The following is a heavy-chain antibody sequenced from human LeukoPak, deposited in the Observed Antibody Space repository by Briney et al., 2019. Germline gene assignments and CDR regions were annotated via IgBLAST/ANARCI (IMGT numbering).Heavy chain of an antibody. J-gene: IGHJ5*02. Sequence: SETLSLTCTVSGGSISSYYWSWIRQPPGKGLEWIGYIYYSGNTNYNPSLKSRVTISVDTSKNQFSLKLNSVTAADTAVYYCARSGTYYNNWFDPWGQGTLVTVSS. D-gene: IGHD3-10*01. CDR2: IYYSGNT. V-gene: IGHV4-59*08. CDR3: ARSGTYYNNWFDP. CDR1: GGSISSYY.